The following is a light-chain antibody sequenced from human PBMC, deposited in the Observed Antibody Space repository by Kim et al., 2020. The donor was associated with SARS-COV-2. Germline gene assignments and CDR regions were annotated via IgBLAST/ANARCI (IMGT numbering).Light chain of an antibody. CDR2: DTS. J-gene: IGKJ4*01. V-gene: IGKV3-11*01. CDR3: QQRSKWEFS. CDR1: QSVTTH. Sequence: SLSPGDRATLSCRASQSVTTHLAWYQRKPGQAPTLLIQDTSHRAAGIPDRFSGRGSGTDFILTISSLEPEDFAVYYCQQRSKWEFSFGGGTKVDIK.